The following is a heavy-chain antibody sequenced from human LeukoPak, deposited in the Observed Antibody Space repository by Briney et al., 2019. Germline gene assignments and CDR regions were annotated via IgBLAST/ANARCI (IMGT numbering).Heavy chain of an antibody. J-gene: IGHJ5*02. V-gene: IGHV4-30-4*01. CDR3: ASRWDIVVVPAGGWFDP. Sequence: PSETLSLTCSVSGDSVTRDDYFYSWTRQPPGEGLEWIAYIYYTAGSYYNPSLRSRVTMSIDTSRNQFSLKLSSVTAADTAVYYCASRWDIVVVPAGGWFDPWGQGTLVTVSS. D-gene: IGHD2-2*01. CDR2: IYYTAGS. CDR1: GDSVTRDDYF.